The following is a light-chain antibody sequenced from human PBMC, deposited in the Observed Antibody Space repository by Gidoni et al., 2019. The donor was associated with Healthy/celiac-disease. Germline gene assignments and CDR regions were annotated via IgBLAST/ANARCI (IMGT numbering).Light chain of an antibody. Sequence: QSVLTQPPSVSEAPRQRFTIPCSGKAPKLLIYYDDLLPSGVSDRFSGSKSGTSASLAISGLQSEDEADYYCAAWDDSLNGWVFGGGTKLTVL. CDR3: AAWDDSLNGWV. V-gene: IGLV1-36*01. J-gene: IGLJ3*02. CDR2: YDD.